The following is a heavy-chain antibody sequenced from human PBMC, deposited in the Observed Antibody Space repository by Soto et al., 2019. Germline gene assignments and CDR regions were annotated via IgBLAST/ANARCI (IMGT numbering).Heavy chain of an antibody. Sequence: QVQLVQSGAEVKKPGSSVKVSCKASGGTFSSYAISWVRPAPGQGLEWMGGIFPIFGTANYAQKFQGRVTITADESTSRAYMELSSLRSEDTAVYYCARDFRNGDFYFAYWGKGTLVTVSS. CDR1: GGTFSSYA. J-gene: IGHJ4*02. D-gene: IGHD4-17*01. CDR3: ARDFRNGDFYFAY. CDR2: IFPIFGTA. V-gene: IGHV1-69*01.